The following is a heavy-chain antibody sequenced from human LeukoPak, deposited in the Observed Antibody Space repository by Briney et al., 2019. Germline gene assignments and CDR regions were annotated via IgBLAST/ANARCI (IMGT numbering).Heavy chain of an antibody. J-gene: IGHJ4*02. V-gene: IGHV1-8*01. Sequence: ASVKVSCKASGYTFTSYDINWVRQATGQWLEWMGWMNPNSGNTGYAQKFQGRVTMTRNTSISTAYMELSSLRSEDTAVYYCASGSGGMSAFDYWGQGTLVTVSS. CDR2: MNPNSGNT. D-gene: IGHD2-15*01. CDR1: GYTFTSYD. CDR3: ASGSGGMSAFDY.